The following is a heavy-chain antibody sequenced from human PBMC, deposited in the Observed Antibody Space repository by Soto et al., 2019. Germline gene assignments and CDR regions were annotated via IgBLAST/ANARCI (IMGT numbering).Heavy chain of an antibody. CDR1: GFSFSTYG. J-gene: IGHJ4*02. CDR2: IWYDGTHI. CDR3: ASGSGSYYSAYFDY. Sequence: GGSLRLSCATSGFSFSTYGMHWVRQAPGKGLEWVAVIWYDGTHIYYADSVKGRFTISRDNSKNTMYLQMNSLRAEDTAVYYCASGSGSYYSAYFDYWGQGTLVTVSS. D-gene: IGHD1-26*01. V-gene: IGHV3-33*01.